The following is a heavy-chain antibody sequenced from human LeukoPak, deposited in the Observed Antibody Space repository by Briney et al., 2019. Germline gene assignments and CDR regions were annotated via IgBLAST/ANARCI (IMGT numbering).Heavy chain of an antibody. Sequence: GGSLRLSCAASGFTFRTYGMNWVRQAPGKGLEWISYINSNSDTVHYSNSVEGRFTISRDNAKKSLYLQMNSLRAEDTAVYYCVRSYDRWGQGTLVTVSS. CDR3: VRSYDR. D-gene: IGHD3-16*01. CDR1: GFTFRTYG. J-gene: IGHJ4*02. CDR2: INSNSDTV. V-gene: IGHV3-48*04.